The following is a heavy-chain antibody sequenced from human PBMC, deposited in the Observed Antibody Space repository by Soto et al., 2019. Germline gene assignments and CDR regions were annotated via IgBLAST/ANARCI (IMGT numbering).Heavy chain of an antibody. CDR1: GGTFSSYT. D-gene: IGHD5-12*01. J-gene: IGHJ2*01. CDR2: IIPILGIA. CDR3: ARDSGYHFHRYFDL. Sequence: ASVKVSCKASGGTFSSYTISWVRQAPGQGLEWMGRIIPILGIANYAQKFQGRVTITADKSTSTAYMELSSLRSEDTAVYYCARDSGYHFHRYFDLWGRGTLVTVSS. V-gene: IGHV1-69*04.